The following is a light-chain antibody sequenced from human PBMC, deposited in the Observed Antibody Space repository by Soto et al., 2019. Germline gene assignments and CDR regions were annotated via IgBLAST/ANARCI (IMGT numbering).Light chain of an antibody. V-gene: IGKV1-39*01. Sequence: DIQMTQSPSSLSASVGDRVTISFRASQSIASYLHWYQQKPGKAPKLLIYDASTLQSGVPSRFSGSGSGTDFTLTISSLQPEDFATYYCQQSYSTPPVTFGQGTRLEIK. CDR3: QQSYSTPPVT. CDR2: DAS. CDR1: QSIASY. J-gene: IGKJ5*01.